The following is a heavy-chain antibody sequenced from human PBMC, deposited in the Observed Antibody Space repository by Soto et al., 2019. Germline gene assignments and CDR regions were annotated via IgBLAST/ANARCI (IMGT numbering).Heavy chain of an antibody. V-gene: IGHV4-30-2*01. CDR3: ARAGPYYYYGMDV. CDR1: GGSISSGGYS. Sequence: QLQLQESGSGLVKPSQTLSLTCAVSGGSISSGGYSWSWLRQPPGKGLEWIGYIYHSGSTYYNPSLKSRVTISVDRSKNQFSLKLSSVTAADTAVYYCARAGPYYYYGMDVWGQGTTVTVSS. J-gene: IGHJ6*02. CDR2: IYHSGST.